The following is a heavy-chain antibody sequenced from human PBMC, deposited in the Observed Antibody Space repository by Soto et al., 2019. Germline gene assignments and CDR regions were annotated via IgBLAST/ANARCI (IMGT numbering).Heavy chain of an antibody. Sequence: PSETLSLTCTVSGGSFKSGSYSWSWIRQPPGKGLEWVGYVYYTGTSTYNPSLKSRVAMSVDTSKKQISLRLTSVTAADTAVYYCAREFSRWFDPWGQGTLVTVSS. CDR2: VYYTGTS. J-gene: IGHJ5*02. V-gene: IGHV4-61*01. CDR1: GGSFKSGSYS. CDR3: AREFSRWFDP.